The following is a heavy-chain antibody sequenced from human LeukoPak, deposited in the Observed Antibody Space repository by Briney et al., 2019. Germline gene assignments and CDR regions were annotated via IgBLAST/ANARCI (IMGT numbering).Heavy chain of an antibody. J-gene: IGHJ4*02. V-gene: IGHV3-23*01. CDR1: GFTVSNYA. D-gene: IGHD6-13*01. CDR2: ITSGGST. Sequence: GGSLRLSCAASGFTVSNYAMSWVRQAPGKGLEWVSTITSGGSTYYADSVRGRFTISRDTSKNTLYLQMNSLRAEDAALYYCAKDLGPYSSTPDYWGQGTLVTVSS. CDR3: AKDLGPYSSTPDY.